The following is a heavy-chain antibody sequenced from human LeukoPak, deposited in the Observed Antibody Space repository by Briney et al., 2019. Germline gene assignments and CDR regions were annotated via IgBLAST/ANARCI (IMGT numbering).Heavy chain of an antibody. V-gene: IGHV1-2*02. J-gene: IGHJ5*02. D-gene: IGHD3-3*01. CDR2: INPNSGGT. CDR3: ARAYYDFWCGYYTGMWPNWSDP. Sequence: ASVKVSCKASGYTFTGYYMHWVRQAPGQGLEWMGWINPNSGGTNYAQKFQGRVTMTRDTSISTAYMELSRLRSDDTAVYYCARAYYDFWCGYYTGMWPNWSDPWGQGTLVTVSS. CDR1: GYTFTGYY.